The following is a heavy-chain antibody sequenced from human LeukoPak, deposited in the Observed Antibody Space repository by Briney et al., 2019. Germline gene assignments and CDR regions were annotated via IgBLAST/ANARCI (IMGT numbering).Heavy chain of an antibody. Sequence: GSLRLSCAASGFTFSSYGMHWVRQAPGKGLEWVAFIRYDGSNKYYADSVKGRFTISRDNSKNTLYLQMNSLRAEDTAVYYCAKVGDYEDYFDYWGQGTLVTVSS. CDR2: IRYDGSNK. CDR1: GFTFSSYG. D-gene: IGHD4-17*01. CDR3: AKVGDYEDYFDY. V-gene: IGHV3-30*02. J-gene: IGHJ4*02.